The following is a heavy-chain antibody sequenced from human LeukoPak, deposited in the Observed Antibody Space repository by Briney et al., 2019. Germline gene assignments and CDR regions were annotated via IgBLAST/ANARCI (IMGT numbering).Heavy chain of an antibody. Sequence: PGGSLRLSCAASGFTFSSYSMNWVRQAPGKGLEWVSYISSSSSTIYYADSVKGRFTISRDNTKNSLYLQMNSLRDEDTAVYYCARTQPTFDSKGQIFDYWGQGTLVTVSS. V-gene: IGHV3-48*02. CDR2: ISSSSSTI. CDR1: GFTFSSYS. J-gene: IGHJ4*02. CDR3: ARTQPTFDSKGQIFDY. D-gene: IGHD3-22*01.